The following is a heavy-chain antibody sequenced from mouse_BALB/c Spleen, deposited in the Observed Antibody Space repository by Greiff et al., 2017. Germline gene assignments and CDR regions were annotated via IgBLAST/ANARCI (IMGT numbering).Heavy chain of an antibody. D-gene: IGHD2-10*02. J-gene: IGHJ4*01. CDR1: GFTFSSFG. Sequence: EVQLVESGGGLVQPGGSRKLSCAASGFTFSSFGMHWVRQAPEKGLEWVAYISSGSSTIYYADTVKGRFTISRDNPKNTLFLQMTSLRSEDTAMYYCARRYGKNAMDYWGQGTSVTVSS. CDR3: ARRYGKNAMDY. CDR2: ISSGSSTI. V-gene: IGHV5-17*02.